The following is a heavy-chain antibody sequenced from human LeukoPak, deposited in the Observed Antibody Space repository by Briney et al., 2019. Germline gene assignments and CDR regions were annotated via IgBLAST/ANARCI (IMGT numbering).Heavy chain of an antibody. Sequence: GGSLRLSCAASGFSFSNYGIHWVRQAPGKGLEWVSAITGSGGDTYYADSVKGRFTISRDNSKNTVYLQMNSLRAEDTALYYCAKGFDYWGPGTLVTVSS. CDR1: GFSFSNYG. V-gene: IGHV3-23*01. CDR2: ITGSGGDT. CDR3: AKGFDY. J-gene: IGHJ4*02.